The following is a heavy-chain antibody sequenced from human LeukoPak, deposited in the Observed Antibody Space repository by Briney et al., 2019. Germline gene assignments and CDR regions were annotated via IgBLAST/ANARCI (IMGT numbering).Heavy chain of an antibody. CDR1: GGSISSGGYY. CDR2: IYYSGST. Sequence: SETLSLTCTVSGGSISSGGYYWSWIRQHPGTGLEWIGYIYYSGSTYYNPSLKSRVTISVDTSKNQFSLKLSSVTAADTAVYYCARGNDYGDQYWGQGTLVTVSS. V-gene: IGHV4-31*03. CDR3: ARGNDYGDQY. D-gene: IGHD4-17*01. J-gene: IGHJ4*02.